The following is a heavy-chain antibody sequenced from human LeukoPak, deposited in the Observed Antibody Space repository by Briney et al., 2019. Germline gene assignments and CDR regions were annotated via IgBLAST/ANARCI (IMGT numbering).Heavy chain of an antibody. CDR2: ISAYNGNT. J-gene: IGHJ4*02. V-gene: IGHV1-18*01. CDR3: AREQGRDGYIRFDY. D-gene: IGHD5-24*01. Sequence: ASVKVSCKASGYTFTSYGISWVRQAPGQGLEWMGWISAYNGNTNYAQKFQGRVTITADESTSTAYMELSSLRSEDTAVYYCAREQGRDGYIRFDYWGQGTLVTVSS. CDR1: GYTFTSYG.